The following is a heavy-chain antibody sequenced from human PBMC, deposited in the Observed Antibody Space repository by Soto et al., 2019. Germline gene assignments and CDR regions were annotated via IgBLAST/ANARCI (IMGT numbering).Heavy chain of an antibody. CDR1: GTSISSYY. CDR3: ARTDSSAWPQTIGDYFDY. V-gene: IGHV4-59*08. Sequence: SGTLSLTCTVSGTSISSYYWSWIRQPPGKGLEWIGYIYYSGTTSYNPSLKSRVTISVDTSKNQLSLKVSSVTAADTAVYYCARTDSSAWPQTIGDYFDYWAREPWSPSPQ. CDR2: IYYSGTT. D-gene: IGHD6-19*01. J-gene: IGHJ4*02.